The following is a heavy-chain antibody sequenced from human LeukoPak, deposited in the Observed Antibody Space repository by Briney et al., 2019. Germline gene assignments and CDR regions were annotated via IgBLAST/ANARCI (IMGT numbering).Heavy chain of an antibody. CDR2: IYHSGST. J-gene: IGHJ4*02. CDR3: ARSYSGIPYYFDY. CDR1: GDSISGYY. Sequence: SETLSLTCTVSGDSISGYYWSWIRQPPGKGLEWIGNIYHSGSTNYSPSLKSRVTISVDTSKNQFSLMLSSVTAADTAVYYCARSYSGIPYYFDYWGQGTLVTVSS. D-gene: IGHD1-26*01. V-gene: IGHV4-59*01.